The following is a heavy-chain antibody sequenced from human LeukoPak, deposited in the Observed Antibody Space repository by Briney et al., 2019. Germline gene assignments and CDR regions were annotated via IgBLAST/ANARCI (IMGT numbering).Heavy chain of an antibody. CDR2: INHSGST. J-gene: IGHJ3*02. V-gene: IGHV4-34*01. CDR3: ATDYDYVWGSYRYRNAFDI. CDR1: GGSFSGYY. D-gene: IGHD3-16*02. Sequence: SETLSLTCAVYGGSFSGYYWSWIRQPPGKGLEWIGEINHSGSTNYNPSLKSRVTISVDTSKNQFSLKLSSVTAADTAVYYCATDYDYVWGSYRYRNAFDIWGQGTMVTVSS.